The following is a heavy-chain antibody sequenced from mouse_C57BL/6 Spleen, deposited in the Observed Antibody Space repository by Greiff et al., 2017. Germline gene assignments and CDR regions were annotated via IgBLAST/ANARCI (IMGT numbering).Heavy chain of an antibody. CDR3: AKAGGSWNYSHYFDY. Sequence: QVQLQQSGAELVRPGASVKLSCKASGYTFTDYYINWVKQRPGQGLEWIARIDPGSGNTYYNEKFKGKATLTAEKSSPTAYMQLSSLTSEDSAVYFCAKAGGSWNYSHYFDYWGQGTTLTVSS. V-gene: IGHV1-76*01. CDR2: IDPGSGNT. J-gene: IGHJ2*01. CDR1: GYTFTDYY. D-gene: IGHD1-1*02.